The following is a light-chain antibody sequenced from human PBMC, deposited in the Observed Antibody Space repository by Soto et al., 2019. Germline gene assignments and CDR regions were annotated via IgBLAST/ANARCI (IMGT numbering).Light chain of an antibody. CDR1: SSDVAGYNY. J-gene: IGLJ1*01. Sequence: QSVLTQPPSASGSPGQSVTISCTGTSSDVAGYNYVSWYQQHPGKAPKLIIYEVSERPSGVPDRFSGSKSGNTASLTVSGLQAEDEADYYCSSYAGSDNFCVVGTGTKV. CDR3: SSYAGSDNFCV. CDR2: EVS. V-gene: IGLV2-8*01.